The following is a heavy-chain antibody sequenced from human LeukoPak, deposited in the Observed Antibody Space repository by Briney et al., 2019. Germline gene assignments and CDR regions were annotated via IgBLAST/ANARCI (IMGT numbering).Heavy chain of an antibody. CDR3: ARGVAARPRWFDP. J-gene: IGHJ5*02. V-gene: IGHV3-21*01. D-gene: IGHD6-6*01. CDR2: ISSSSSYI. CDR1: GFTFSSYS. Sequence: PGGSLRLSCAASGFTFSSYSMNWVRQAPGKGLEWVTSISSSSSYIYYADSVKGRFTISRGNAKNSLYLQMNSLRAEDTAVYYCARGVAARPRWFDPWGQGTLVTVSS.